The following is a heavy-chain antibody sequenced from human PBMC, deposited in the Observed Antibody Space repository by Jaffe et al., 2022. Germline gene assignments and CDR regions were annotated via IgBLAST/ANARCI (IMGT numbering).Heavy chain of an antibody. J-gene: IGHJ4*02. CDR2: IYHSGST. Sequence: QVQLQESGPGLVKPSETLSLTCAVSGYSISSGYYWGWIRQPPGKGLEWIGSIYHSGSTYYNPSLKSRVTISVDTSKNQFSLKLSSVTAADTAVYYCARDSGGYAGYFDYWGQGTLVTVSS. V-gene: IGHV4-38-2*02. CDR3: ARDSGGYAGYFDY. CDR1: GYSISSGYY. D-gene: IGHD3-10*01.